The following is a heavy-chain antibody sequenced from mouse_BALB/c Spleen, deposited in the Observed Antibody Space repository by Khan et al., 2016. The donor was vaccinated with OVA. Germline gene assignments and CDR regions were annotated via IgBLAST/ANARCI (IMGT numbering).Heavy chain of an antibody. D-gene: IGHD2-1*01. CDR2: IDPPNDDS. CDR1: GFNIKDTY. V-gene: IGHV14-3*02. CDR3: ATLYGNAFAC. Sequence: VQLQQSGAELVKPGASVKLSCSASGFNIKDTYIHWMKQRPEQGLEWIGRIDPPNDDSKYGPKFQAKATLTADTSSNTAYLQLSSLTSEDTAVYYCATLYGNAFACWGQGTLVSVSA. J-gene: IGHJ3*01.